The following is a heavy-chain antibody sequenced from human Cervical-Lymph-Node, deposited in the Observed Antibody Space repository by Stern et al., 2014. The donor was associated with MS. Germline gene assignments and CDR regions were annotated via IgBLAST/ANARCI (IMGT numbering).Heavy chain of an antibody. J-gene: IGHJ4*02. CDR2: ISPTGDTI. CDR1: GFTFSNSY. V-gene: IGHV3-11*01. D-gene: IGHD6-13*01. CDR3: ARERGASSWHDY. Sequence: VQLVESGGGLVKPGGSLRLSCAASGFTFSNSYMTWIRQAPGKGLEWISYISPTGDTIYYADSVKGRFTISRDNAQHSLYLQMNSLRAEDTAVYYCARERGASSWHDYWGQGTLVTVSS.